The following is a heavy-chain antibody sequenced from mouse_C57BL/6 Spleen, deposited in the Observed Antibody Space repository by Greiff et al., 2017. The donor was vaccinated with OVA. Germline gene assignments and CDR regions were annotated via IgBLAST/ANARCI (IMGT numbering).Heavy chain of an antibody. CDR2: INPSTGGT. D-gene: IGHD4-1*01. V-gene: IGHV1-42*01. J-gene: IGHJ1*03. Sequence: EVKLMESGPELVKPGASVKISCKASGYSFTGYYMNWVKQSPEKSLEWIGEINPSTGGTTYNQKFKGKATVTVDKSSSTAYTQLKSLTSEDSAVYYCARGDWDENWYFDVCGTGTTVTVSS. CDR3: ARGDWDENWYFDV. CDR1: GYSFTGYY.